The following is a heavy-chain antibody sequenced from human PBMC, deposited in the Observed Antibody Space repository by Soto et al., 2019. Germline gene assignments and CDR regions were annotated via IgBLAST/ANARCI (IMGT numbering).Heavy chain of an antibody. CDR3: ARGREHCSSTSCHPDY. J-gene: IGHJ4*02. V-gene: IGHV1-18*01. D-gene: IGHD2-2*01. CDR1: GYTFTSYG. CDR2: ISAYNGNI. Sequence: ASVKVSCKASGYTFTSYGISWVRQAPGQGLEWMGWISAYNGNINYAQKLQGRVTMTTDTSTSTAYMELRSLRSDDTAVYYCARGREHCSSTSCHPDYWGQGTLVTVSS.